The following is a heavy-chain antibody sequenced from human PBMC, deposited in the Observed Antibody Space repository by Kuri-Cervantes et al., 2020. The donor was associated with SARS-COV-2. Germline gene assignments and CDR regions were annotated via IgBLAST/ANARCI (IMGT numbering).Heavy chain of an antibody. V-gene: IGHV4-59*04. CDR2: IYYTGST. CDR1: GGSISPYY. D-gene: IGHD7-27*01. CDR3: ARGTGDLDQ. J-gene: IGHJ5*02. Sequence: SETLSLTCTVSGGSISPYYWSWFRQPPGKGLEWIGYIYYTGSTNYNPSLRSRVTMSVDTSKNQFPLKLTSVTAADTAVYYCARGTGDLDQWGQGTLVTVSS.